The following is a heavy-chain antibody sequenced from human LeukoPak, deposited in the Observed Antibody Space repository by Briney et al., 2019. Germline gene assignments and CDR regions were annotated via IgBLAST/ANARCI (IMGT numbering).Heavy chain of an antibody. D-gene: IGHD6-19*01. J-gene: IGHJ4*02. V-gene: IGHV3-30*02. CDR3: AKGIAVAVPNYFDY. CDR1: GFTFSSYG. CDR2: IQYDGSTK. Sequence: PGGSLRLSCAASGFTFSSYGMHWVRQAPGKGLEWVAFIQYDGSTKYYADSVKGRFTVSRHNSNNTLYLQMNSLRAEDTALYYCAKGIAVAVPNYFDYWGQGTLVTVSS.